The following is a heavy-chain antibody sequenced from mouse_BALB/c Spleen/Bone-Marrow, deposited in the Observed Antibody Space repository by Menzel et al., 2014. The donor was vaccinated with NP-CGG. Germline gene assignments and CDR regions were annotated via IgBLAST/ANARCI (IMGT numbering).Heavy chain of an antibody. Sequence: EVKLMESGGGLVQPGGSMKLSCVASGFTFSNYWMSWVRQSPEKGLEWVAEIRLKSDNYATHYVESVKGKFTISRDDSKSRLYLQMNSLRAEDTEIYYCTKYDGEAWFTYWGQGTLGTVSA. V-gene: IGHV6-6*02. CDR3: TKYDGEAWFTY. CDR2: IRLKSDNYAT. D-gene: IGHD2-12*01. CDR1: GFTFSNYW. J-gene: IGHJ3*01.